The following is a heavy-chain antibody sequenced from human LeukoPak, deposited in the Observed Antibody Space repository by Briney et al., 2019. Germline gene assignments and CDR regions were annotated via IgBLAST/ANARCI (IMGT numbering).Heavy chain of an antibody. CDR2: ISGSGSST. D-gene: IGHD3-9*01. J-gene: IGHJ4*02. V-gene: IGHV3-23*01. CDR3: AKAPDILTTFDY. Sequence: GGSLRLSCAASGFTFSSYAMSWVRQAPGKGLEWVSAISGSGSSTYYADSVKGRFTISRDNSKNTLYLQMNSLRAEDTAVYYCAKAPDILTTFDYWGQGTLVTVSS. CDR1: GFTFSSYA.